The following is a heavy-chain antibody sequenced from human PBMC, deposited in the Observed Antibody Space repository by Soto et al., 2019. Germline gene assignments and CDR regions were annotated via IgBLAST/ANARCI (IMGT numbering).Heavy chain of an antibody. V-gene: IGHV6-1*01. J-gene: IGHJ6*03. D-gene: IGHD4-4*01. Sequence: SQTLSLTCAISGDSVSSNSAAWNWIRQSPSRGLEWLGRTYYRSRWYNDYAVSVKSRITVNPDTSKNQFSLHLNSVTPEDTAVYYCAVTTSRQWYYMDVWDKGTTVTVSS. CDR3: AVTTSRQWYYMDV. CDR2: TYYRSRWYN. CDR1: GDSVSSNSAA.